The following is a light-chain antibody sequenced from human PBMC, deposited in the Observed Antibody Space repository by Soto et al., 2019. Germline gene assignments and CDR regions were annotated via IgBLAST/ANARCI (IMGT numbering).Light chain of an antibody. CDR1: QNINKN. CDR2: DSS. Sequence: DIQMTQSPSSLSASVGDSVTISCRASQNINKNLNWYQQKSGKAPSLLIYDSSTFQSGVPSRFSGSGSGTEFTLAITKLQPEDFASYYCQQSFHTPYTFGQGTKLEI. V-gene: IGKV1-39*01. CDR3: QQSFHTPYT. J-gene: IGKJ2*01.